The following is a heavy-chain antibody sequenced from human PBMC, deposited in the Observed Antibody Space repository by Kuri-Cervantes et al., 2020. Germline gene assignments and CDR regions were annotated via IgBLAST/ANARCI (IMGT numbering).Heavy chain of an antibody. V-gene: IGHV4-4*07. CDR1: GGSISSYY. D-gene: IGHD3-10*01. CDR3: ASSSSRGPRQLWFGH. Sequence: SETLSLTCTAPGGSISSYYWSWIRQPAGKGLEWIGRIYTSGSTNYNPSLKSRVTISVDTSKNQFSLKLCTVTAADTAVYYCASSSSRGPRQLWFGHWGQGTLVTVSS. CDR2: IYTSGST. J-gene: IGHJ5*02.